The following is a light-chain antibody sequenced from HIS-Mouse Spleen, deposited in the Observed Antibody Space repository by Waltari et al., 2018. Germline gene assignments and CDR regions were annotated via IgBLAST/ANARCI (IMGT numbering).Light chain of an antibody. V-gene: IGLV3-21*03. CDR1: NIGSKS. CDR3: QVWDSRSDHVV. J-gene: IGLJ2*01. CDR2: EDS. Sequence: SYVLTQPPSVSVAPGKTARITWGGNNIGSKSVHWYQQKPGQAPVLGVYEDSDRPSGIPERLSGSNYGNTATLTISRVEAGDEADYYCQVWDSRSDHVVFGGGTKLTVL.